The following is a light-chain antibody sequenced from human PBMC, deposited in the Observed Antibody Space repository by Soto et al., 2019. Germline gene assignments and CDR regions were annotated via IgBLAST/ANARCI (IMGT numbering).Light chain of an antibody. CDR1: QSVSSY. J-gene: IGKJ2*01. V-gene: IGKV3-11*01. CDR2: DAS. Sequence: EIVLTQSPDTLSLSPGERATVSCRASQSVSSYLAWYQQKPGQAPRLLIYDASNRATGIPARFSGSGSGTDFTLTISSLEPEDFAVYYCQQRSNWPRTTFGQGTKLEIK. CDR3: QQRSNWPRTT.